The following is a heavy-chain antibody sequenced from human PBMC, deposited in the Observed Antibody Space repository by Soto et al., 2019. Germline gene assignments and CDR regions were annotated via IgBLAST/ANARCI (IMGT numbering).Heavy chain of an antibody. D-gene: IGHD3-22*01. CDR3: ARDRDRHSSGLHPFDP. J-gene: IGHJ5*02. Sequence: SETLSLTCSVSGGSVSNYYWSWVRQPPGKRLEWIGYIYYTGTHDYNPSLRGRATISVDTSKDQFSLKLTSVTAADTAVYYCARDRDRHSSGLHPFDPWGQGILVTVSS. CDR2: IYYTGTH. CDR1: GGSVSNYY. V-gene: IGHV4-59*02.